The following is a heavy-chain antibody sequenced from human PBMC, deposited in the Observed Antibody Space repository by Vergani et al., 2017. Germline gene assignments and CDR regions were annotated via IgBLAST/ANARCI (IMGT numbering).Heavy chain of an antibody. CDR1: GGSISSYY. Sequence: QVQLQESGPGLVKPSETLSLTCIVSGGSISSYYWSWIRQPPGKGLEWIGYIYYSGSTNYNPSLKSRVTISVDTSKNEFSLKLSSVTAADTAVYYFARWWDWFDPWGQGILVTVSS. CDR3: ARWWDWFDP. CDR2: IYYSGST. V-gene: IGHV4-59*01. D-gene: IGHD2-15*01. J-gene: IGHJ5*02.